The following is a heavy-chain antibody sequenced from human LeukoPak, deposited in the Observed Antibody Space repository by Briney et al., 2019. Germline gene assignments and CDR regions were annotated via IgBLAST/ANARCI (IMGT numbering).Heavy chain of an antibody. J-gene: IGHJ4*02. CDR3: TRSFSSGYYSSYYFDY. D-gene: IGHD3-22*01. CDR1: GGSLSSSNW. Sequence: SETLSLTCAVSGGSLSSSNWWSWVRQPPGKGLEWIGYIYYSGSTNYNPSLKSRVTISVDTSKNQFSLKLSSVTAADTAVYYCTRSFSSGYYSSYYFDYWGQGTLVTVSS. V-gene: IGHV4-61*01. CDR2: IYYSGST.